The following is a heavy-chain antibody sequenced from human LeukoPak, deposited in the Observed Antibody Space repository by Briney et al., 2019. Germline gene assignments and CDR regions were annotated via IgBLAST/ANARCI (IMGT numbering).Heavy chain of an antibody. J-gene: IGHJ4*02. CDR1: GFTFSSYS. V-gene: IGHV3-21*01. Sequence: GGSLRPSCAASGFTFSSYSMNWVRQAPGKGLEWVSSISSSSSYIYYADSVKGRFTISRDNAKSSLYLQMSSLRAEDTAVYYCARVTPSAAAGTDYWGQGTLVTVSS. CDR2: ISSSSSYI. CDR3: ARVTPSAAAGTDY. D-gene: IGHD6-13*01.